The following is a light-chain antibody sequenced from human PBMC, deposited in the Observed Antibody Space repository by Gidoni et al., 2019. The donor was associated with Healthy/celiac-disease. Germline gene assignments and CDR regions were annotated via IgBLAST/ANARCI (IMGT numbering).Light chain of an antibody. Sequence: DIVMTQSPPSLPFTPGELASISCRSSQSLLHSTGDNYLDWYLQKPGQSPQLLIYLGSNRASGVPDRFSGSGSGTDFTLKISGVEAEDVGVYYCMQALQTPPYTFGQGTKLEIK. V-gene: IGKV2-28*01. CDR1: QSLLHSTGDNY. CDR2: LGS. CDR3: MQALQTPPYT. J-gene: IGKJ2*01.